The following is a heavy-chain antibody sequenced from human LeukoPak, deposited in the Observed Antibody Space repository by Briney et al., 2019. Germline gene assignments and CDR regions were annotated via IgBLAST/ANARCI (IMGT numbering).Heavy chain of an antibody. CDR2: ISSGSDTI. Sequence: GGSLRLSCAASGFAFSSYNMNWVRQAPGKGLEWVSYISSGSDTIFYADSVKGRFTISRDNAKNSLYLQMNSLRAEDTAVYYCARPYCAGTGCPTFEYWGQGTLVTVSS. V-gene: IGHV3-48*01. CDR3: ARPYCAGTGCPTFEY. J-gene: IGHJ4*02. CDR1: GFAFSSYN. D-gene: IGHD2-2*01.